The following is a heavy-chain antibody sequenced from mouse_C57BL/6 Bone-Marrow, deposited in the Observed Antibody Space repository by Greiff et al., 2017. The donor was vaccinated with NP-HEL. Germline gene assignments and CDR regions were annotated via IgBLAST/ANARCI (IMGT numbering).Heavy chain of an antibody. Sequence: VQLKESGGDLVKPGGSLKLSCAASGFTFSSYGMSWVRQTPDKRLEWVATISSGGSYTYYPDSVKGRFTISRDNAKNTLYLQMSSLKSEDTAMYYCARAGDCYFDYWGQGTTLTVSS. CDR2: ISSGGSYT. D-gene: IGHD3-3*01. CDR3: ARAGDCYFDY. CDR1: GFTFSSYG. V-gene: IGHV5-6*01. J-gene: IGHJ2*01.